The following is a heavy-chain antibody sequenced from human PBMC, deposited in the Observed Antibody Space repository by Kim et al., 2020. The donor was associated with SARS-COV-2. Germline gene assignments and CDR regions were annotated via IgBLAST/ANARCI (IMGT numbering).Heavy chain of an antibody. V-gene: IGHV3-30*04. CDR2: ISYDGSNK. Sequence: GGSLRLSCAASGFTFSSYAMHWVRQAPGKGLEWVAVISYDGSNKYYVDSVKGRFTISRDNSKNTLYLQMNSLRAEDTAVYYCARDGGWSGYYDGEGTDYWGQGTLVNVSS. CDR3: ARDGGWSGYYDGEGTDY. J-gene: IGHJ4*02. D-gene: IGHD3-3*01. CDR1: GFTFSSYA.